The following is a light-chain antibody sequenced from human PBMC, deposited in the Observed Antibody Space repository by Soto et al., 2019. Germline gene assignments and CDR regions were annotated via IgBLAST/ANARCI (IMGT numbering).Light chain of an antibody. Sequence: DIQLTQSPSFLSASVGDRVTITCRASQGLSSDLAWYQQEPGKAPKLLTYAASTLQSGVPSRFSVSGSGTEFTLTISSLQPEDFATYYCQQLNSYPITFGQGTRLEIK. CDR3: QQLNSYPIT. CDR2: AAS. J-gene: IGKJ5*01. V-gene: IGKV1-9*01. CDR1: QGLSSD.